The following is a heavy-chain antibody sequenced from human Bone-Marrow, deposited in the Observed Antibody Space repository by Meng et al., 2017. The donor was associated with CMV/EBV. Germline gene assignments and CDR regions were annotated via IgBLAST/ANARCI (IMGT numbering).Heavy chain of an antibody. Sequence: MHWVRQAPGQGLEWMGIINPSGGSTSYAQKFQGRVTMTRDTSTSTVYMELSSLRSEDTAVYYCARDPSRTIFGVVIPPGFYYYGMDVWGQGTTVTVSS. J-gene: IGHJ6*02. D-gene: IGHD3-3*01. CDR2: INPSGGST. V-gene: IGHV1-46*01. CDR3: ARDPSRTIFGVVIPPGFYYYGMDV.